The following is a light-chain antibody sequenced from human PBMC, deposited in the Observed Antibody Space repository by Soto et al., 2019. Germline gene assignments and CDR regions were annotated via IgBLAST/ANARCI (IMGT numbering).Light chain of an antibody. V-gene: IGKV1-5*01. CDR3: QQYNSYSLWT. Sequence: IQMTQSPSTLSSSLGERVTITCRASQSISSWLAWYQQKPGKAPKLLXYDASSLESGVPSRFSGSGSGTEFTLTISNLQPDDFATYYCQQYNSYSLWTFGQGTKVDIK. CDR1: QSISSW. CDR2: DAS. J-gene: IGKJ1*01.